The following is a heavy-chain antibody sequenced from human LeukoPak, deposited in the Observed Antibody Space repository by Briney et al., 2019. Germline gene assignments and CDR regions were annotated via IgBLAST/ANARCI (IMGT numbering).Heavy chain of an antibody. CDR3: ARVGCSSTSCHSDYYYYMDV. D-gene: IGHD2-2*01. CDR1: GGSISSGDYY. CDR2: IYYSRST. Sequence: SQTLSLTCTVSGGSISSGDYYWSWIRQPPGKGLEWIGYIYYSRSTYYNPSLKSRVTISVDTSKNQFSLKLSSVTAADTAVYYCARVGCSSTSCHSDYYYYMDVWGKGTTVTISS. J-gene: IGHJ6*03. V-gene: IGHV4-30-4*08.